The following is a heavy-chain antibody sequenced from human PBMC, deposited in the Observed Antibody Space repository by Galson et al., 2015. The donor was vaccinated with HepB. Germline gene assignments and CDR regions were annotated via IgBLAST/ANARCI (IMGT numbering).Heavy chain of an antibody. V-gene: IGHV3-30*04. Sequence: SLRLSCAASGFTFITYAMHWVRQAPGKGLEWVAGTSYDEGNKQYADSVKGRFTISRDNSKNTVYLQMNSLKVEDTAVYYCVRSPGVAGLKFDPWGQGTLVTVSS. CDR1: GFTFITYA. J-gene: IGHJ5*02. D-gene: IGHD6-19*01. CDR2: TSYDEGNK. CDR3: VRSPGVAGLKFDP.